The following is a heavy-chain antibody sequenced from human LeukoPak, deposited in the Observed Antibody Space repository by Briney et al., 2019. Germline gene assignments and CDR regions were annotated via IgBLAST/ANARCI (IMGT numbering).Heavy chain of an antibody. CDR1: GFTFNTYS. CDR3: ARGVWNDEGLDS. CDR2: ISTSSSYI. Sequence: GGSLRLSCAATGFTFNTYSMTWVRQGPGKGLEWVSSISTSSSYIYYADSVKGRFTISRDNAKNSVYLQMNSLRAEDTAVYYCARGVWNDEGLDSWGQGTLVIVSS. D-gene: IGHD1-1*01. V-gene: IGHV3-21*01. J-gene: IGHJ4*02.